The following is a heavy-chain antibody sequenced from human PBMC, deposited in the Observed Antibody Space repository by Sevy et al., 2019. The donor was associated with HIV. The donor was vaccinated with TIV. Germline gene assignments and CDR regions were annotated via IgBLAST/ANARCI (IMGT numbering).Heavy chain of an antibody. CDR2: INPHNSDT. Sequence: ASVKVSCKASGYTFNTYRITWVRQAPGQRLEWMGWINPHNSDTKYSQKLQGRVTMITETSTSTAHMELRSLRSDDTAVYYCATAYCSGGRCYSLAFWGQGTLVTVSS. CDR1: GYTFNTYR. J-gene: IGHJ4*02. V-gene: IGHV1-18*01. D-gene: IGHD2-15*01. CDR3: ATAYCSGGRCYSLAF.